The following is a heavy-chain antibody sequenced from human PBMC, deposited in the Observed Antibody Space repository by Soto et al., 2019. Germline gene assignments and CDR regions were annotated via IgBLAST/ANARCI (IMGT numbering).Heavy chain of an antibody. CDR1: GGTFSSYA. CDR2: IIPIFGTA. CDR3: ARDREMATIRTRWGWFDP. J-gene: IGHJ5*02. D-gene: IGHD5-12*01. Sequence: QVQLVQSGAEVKKPGSSVKVSCKASGGTFSSYAISWVRQAPGQGLEWMGGIIPIFGTANYAQKFQGRVTITADESTSTAYMELSSLRSEDTAVYYCARDREMATIRTRWGWFDPWGQGTLVTVSS. V-gene: IGHV1-69*01.